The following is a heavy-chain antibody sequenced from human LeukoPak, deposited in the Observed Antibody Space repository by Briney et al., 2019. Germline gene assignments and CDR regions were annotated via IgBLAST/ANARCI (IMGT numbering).Heavy chain of an antibody. Sequence: GGSLRLSCAASGFTFDDYAMHWVRQAPGKGPEWVSGISWNSGSIGYADSVKGRFTISRDNAKNSLYLQMNSLRAEDTAVYYCAREGRDSSSWYRGYYYYYMDVWGKGTTVTVSS. D-gene: IGHD6-13*01. V-gene: IGHV3-9*01. CDR3: AREGRDSSSWYRGYYYYYMDV. CDR1: GFTFDDYA. J-gene: IGHJ6*03. CDR2: ISWNSGSI.